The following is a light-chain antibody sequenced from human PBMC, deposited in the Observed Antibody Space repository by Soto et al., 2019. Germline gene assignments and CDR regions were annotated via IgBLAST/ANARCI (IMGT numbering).Light chain of an antibody. CDR3: QQYGSSYT. CDR1: QRVTNTN. V-gene: IGKV3-20*01. Sequence: EIVLTQSPDTLSLSPGERATLFCRASQRVTNTNSAWYQQKPGQAPRLLIYYASSRATGIPDRFSGSGSGTDFTLTISRLEPEDFAVYYCQQYGSSYTFGQGTKLEIK. CDR2: YAS. J-gene: IGKJ2*01.